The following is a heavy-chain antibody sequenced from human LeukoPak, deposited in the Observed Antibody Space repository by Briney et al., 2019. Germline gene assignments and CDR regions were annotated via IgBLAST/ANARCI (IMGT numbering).Heavy chain of an antibody. CDR3: AKGVTTVRIYYHGMDV. J-gene: IGHJ6*02. CDR2: ISGSGDGR. Sequence: GGSLRLSCAASGFTFSSCAMSWVRQAPGKGLEWVSLISGSGDGRYYADSVKGRFTISRDNAKNTLWQQMNSLRAEDTAVYYCAKGVTTVRIYYHGMDVWGQGTTVTVSS. V-gene: IGHV3-23*01. D-gene: IGHD4-17*01. CDR1: GFTFSSCA.